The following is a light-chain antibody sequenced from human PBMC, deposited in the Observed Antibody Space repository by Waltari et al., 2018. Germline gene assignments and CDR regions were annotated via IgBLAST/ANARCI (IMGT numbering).Light chain of an antibody. CDR1: QSVSRT. CDR2: DAS. Sequence: EIVLTQSPGTLSLSPGDRASLSCRASQSVSRTLAWYQQKPGQAPRLLIYDASSRATGIPDRFRCSGSGTDFSLTISRLEPEDFAVYYCQKYGTLPATFGQGTKVEIK. V-gene: IGKV3-20*01. CDR3: QKYGTLPAT. J-gene: IGKJ1*01.